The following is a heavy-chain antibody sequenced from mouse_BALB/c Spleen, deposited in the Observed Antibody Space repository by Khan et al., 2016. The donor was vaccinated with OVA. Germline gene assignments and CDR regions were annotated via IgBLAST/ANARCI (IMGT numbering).Heavy chain of an antibody. D-gene: IGHD1-1*02. CDR3: TGRGLCGLFDF. J-gene: IGHJ3*01. CDR2: INPSTGYT. Sequence: QIQLVQSGAELAKPGASVKMSCTASGYNFTTYWIHWIKQRPGQGLEWIGYINPSTGYTEYNQKFKDKATLTTDESSSAAYLQLSSLQSEDSTVDCCTGRGLCGLFDFWGQGTLVTVSA. CDR1: GYNFTTYW. V-gene: IGHV1-7*01.